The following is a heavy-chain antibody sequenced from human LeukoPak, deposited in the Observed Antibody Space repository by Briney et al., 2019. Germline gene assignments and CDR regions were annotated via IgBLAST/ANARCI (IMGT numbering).Heavy chain of an antibody. CDR3: ARVLNYYDSSGYYFSY. CDR1: GFTFSSYW. J-gene: IGHJ4*02. Sequence: QPGGSLRLSCAASGFTFSSYWMHWVRQAPGKGLVWVSRINSDGSSTSYADSVKGRFTISRDNSKNTLYLQMNSLRAEDTAVYYCARVLNYYDSSGYYFSYWGQGTLVTVSP. CDR2: INSDGSST. D-gene: IGHD3-22*01. V-gene: IGHV3-74*01.